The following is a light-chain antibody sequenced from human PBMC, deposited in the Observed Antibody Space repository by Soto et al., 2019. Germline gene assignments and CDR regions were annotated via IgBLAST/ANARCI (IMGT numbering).Light chain of an antibody. J-gene: IGLJ2*01. Sequence: QSALTQPPSASGSPGQSVTISCTGTSSDVGTYNYVSWYQQHPGKAPKLMIYEVSKRPSGVPDRFSGSKSGNTASLTVSGLQPDDEASYFCSAYAGSLVVFGGGTKVTVL. CDR1: SSDVGTYNY. CDR3: SAYAGSLVV. CDR2: EVS. V-gene: IGLV2-8*01.